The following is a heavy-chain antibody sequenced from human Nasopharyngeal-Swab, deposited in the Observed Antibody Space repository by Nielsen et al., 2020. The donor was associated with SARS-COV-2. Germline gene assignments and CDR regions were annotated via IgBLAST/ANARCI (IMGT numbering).Heavy chain of an antibody. Sequence: GESLKISCAASGFTFRNAWMNWARQAPGKGQEWVGSIKSKTDGGTTDYAAPVKGRFSISSDDSKTTLYLQMNGLNTEDTALYYCTTGDYYGSGSYLTFDYWGQGTLVTVSS. CDR1: GFTFRNAW. D-gene: IGHD3-10*01. V-gene: IGHV3-15*01. J-gene: IGHJ4*02. CDR3: TTGDYYGSGSYLTFDY. CDR2: IKSKTDGGTT.